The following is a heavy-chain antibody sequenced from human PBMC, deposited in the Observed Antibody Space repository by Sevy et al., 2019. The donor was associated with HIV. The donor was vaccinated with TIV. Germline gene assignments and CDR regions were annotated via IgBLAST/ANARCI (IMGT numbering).Heavy chain of an antibody. Sequence: GGSRRLSCAASGFTFSSYSMNWVRQAPGKGLEWVSYISSSSSTIYYADSVKGRFTISRDNAKNSLYLQMNSLRDEDTAVYYSASARTFRRDAFDIWGQGTMVTVSS. J-gene: IGHJ3*02. CDR2: ISSSSSTI. D-gene: IGHD3-3*02. CDR3: ASARTFRRDAFDI. V-gene: IGHV3-48*02. CDR1: GFTFSSYS.